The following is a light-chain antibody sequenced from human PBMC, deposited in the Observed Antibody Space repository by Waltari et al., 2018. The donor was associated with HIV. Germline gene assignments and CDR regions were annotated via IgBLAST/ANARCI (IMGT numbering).Light chain of an antibody. Sequence: QSVLTQPPALSGAPGQRFTISCTGGSSNIGAPHDVHWYQQFPAPAPNLLIYGSTNRPSGVPDRFSGSKSGTSASLAITGLQAEDEADYYCQSYDNSLCVVFGGGTKLTVL. CDR1: SSNIGAPHD. CDR2: GST. CDR3: QSYDNSLCVV. V-gene: IGLV1-40*01. J-gene: IGLJ2*01.